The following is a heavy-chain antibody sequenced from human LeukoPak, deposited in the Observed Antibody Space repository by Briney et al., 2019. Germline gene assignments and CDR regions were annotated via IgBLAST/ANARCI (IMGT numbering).Heavy chain of an antibody. J-gene: IGHJ5*02. D-gene: IGHD6-6*01. CDR2: IYYSGST. CDR1: GGSISSSSYY. V-gene: IGHV4-39*07. CDR3: ARWQYTISSGWFDP. Sequence: SETLSLTCTVSGGSISSSSYYWGWIRRPPGKGLEWIGNIYYSGSTYYNPSLQGRVSISVDTSKIQFSLKLSSVTAADTAVYYCARWQYTISSGWFDPWGQGTLVTVSS.